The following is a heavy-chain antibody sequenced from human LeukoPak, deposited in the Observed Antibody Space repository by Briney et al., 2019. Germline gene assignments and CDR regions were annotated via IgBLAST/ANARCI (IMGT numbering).Heavy chain of an antibody. Sequence: SQTLSLTCTVSGGSISSGSYYWSWIRQPAGKGLEWIGYIYYSGSTYYNPSLKSRVTISVDTSKNQFSLKLSSVTAADTAVYYCASFRLEIFPTRSTKDYWGQGTLVTVSS. V-gene: IGHV4-30-4*08. D-gene: IGHD1-1*01. CDR3: ASFRLEIFPTRSTKDY. J-gene: IGHJ4*02. CDR2: IYYSGST. CDR1: GGSISSGSYY.